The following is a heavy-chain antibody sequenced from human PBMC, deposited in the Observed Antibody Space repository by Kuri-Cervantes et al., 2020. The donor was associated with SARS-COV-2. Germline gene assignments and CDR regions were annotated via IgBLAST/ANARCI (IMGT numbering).Heavy chain of an antibody. CDR2: IYYSGST. CDR1: GGTISSYY. Sequence: SETLSLTCTASGGTISSYYWSWIRQPPGKGLEWIGYIYYSGSTNYNPSLKNRVTISVDTSKNQFSLKLSSVTAADTAVYYCARGWDYGSGSYYPRGDYGMDVWGQGTTVTVSS. CDR3: ARGWDYGSGSYYPRGDYGMDV. D-gene: IGHD3-10*01. V-gene: IGHV4-59*01. J-gene: IGHJ6*02.